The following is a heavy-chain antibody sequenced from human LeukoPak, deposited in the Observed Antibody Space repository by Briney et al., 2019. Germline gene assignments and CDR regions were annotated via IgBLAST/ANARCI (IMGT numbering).Heavy chain of an antibody. CDR1: GGSISSSSYY. D-gene: IGHD3-3*01. Sequence: SETLSLTCTVSGGSISSSSYYWGWIRQPPGKGLEWIGSIYYSGSTYYNPSLKSRVTISVGTSKNQFSLKLSSVTAADTAVYYCASFWVGWSGNSFDYWGQGTLVNVSS. J-gene: IGHJ4*02. CDR3: ASFWVGWSGNSFDY. CDR2: IYYSGST. V-gene: IGHV4-39*07.